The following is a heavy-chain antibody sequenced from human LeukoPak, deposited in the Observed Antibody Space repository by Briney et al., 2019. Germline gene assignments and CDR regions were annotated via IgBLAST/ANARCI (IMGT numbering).Heavy chain of an antibody. CDR1: GYTFTSYG. CDR2: ISAYNGNT. J-gene: IGHJ4*02. V-gene: IGHV1-18*01. Sequence: ASVKVSCKASGYTFTSYGISWVRQAPGQGLEWMGWISAYNGNTNYAQKLQDRVTMTTDTSTSTAYMGLRSLRSDDTAVYYCARDRMVSAYYDSSGYPHYWGQGTLVTVSS. CDR3: ARDRMVSAYYDSSGYPHY. D-gene: IGHD3-22*01.